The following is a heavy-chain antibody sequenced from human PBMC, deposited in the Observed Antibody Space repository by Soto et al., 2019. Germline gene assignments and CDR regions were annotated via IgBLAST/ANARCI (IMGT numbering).Heavy chain of an antibody. Sequence: QITLKESGPTLVKVTQTVTVTCTFSGFSLTSTGVGVGWIRQPPGKALEGLELINWNDDKRYNPSLKIRLAITKDTSKNQVVLTMTNMDPVDTATYYCARSGHNSGFFYYDYWGPGTLITVS. V-gene: IGHV2-5*01. CDR3: ARSGHNSGFFYYDY. CDR1: GFSLTSTGVG. J-gene: IGHJ4*02. CDR2: INWNDDK. D-gene: IGHD3-22*01.